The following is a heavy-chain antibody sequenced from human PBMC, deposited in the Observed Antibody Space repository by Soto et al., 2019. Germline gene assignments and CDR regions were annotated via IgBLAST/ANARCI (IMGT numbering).Heavy chain of an antibody. V-gene: IGHV3-13*05. D-gene: IGHD2-2*01. CDR2: IGTEADP. J-gene: IGHJ2*01. CDR3: ARGGFCNSTTCHRIWYFDL. Sequence: EVQLVESGGGLVQPGGSPRLSCAASGFTFSSYDMHWVRQTTGKGLEWVSGIGTEADPFYPDSVKGRFTISRENAESSLYLQMNSLRAGDTAVYYCARGGFCNSTTCHRIWYFDLWGRGTLVTVSS. CDR1: GFTFSSYD.